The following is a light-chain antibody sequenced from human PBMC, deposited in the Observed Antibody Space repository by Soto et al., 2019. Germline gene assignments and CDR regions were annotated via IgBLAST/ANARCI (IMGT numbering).Light chain of an antibody. CDR1: TSDVGSYDY. CDR3: CSYAGDFYV. Sequence: QSALTHPRSVSGSPGQSVAISCTGTTSDVGSYDYVSWYQQHPGKAPELIIFDVTKRPSGVPDRFSGSKSSNTASLTISGLQAEDEADYFCCSYAGDFYVFGSGTKLTVL. V-gene: IGLV2-11*01. CDR2: DVT. J-gene: IGLJ1*01.